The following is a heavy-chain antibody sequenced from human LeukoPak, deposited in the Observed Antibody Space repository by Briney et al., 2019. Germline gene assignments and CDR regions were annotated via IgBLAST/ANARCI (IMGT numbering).Heavy chain of an antibody. J-gene: IGHJ4*02. CDR3: ARGSTWLRRFDY. CDR2: INHSGST. Sequence: SQTLSLTCAAYGGSFSAYYCSWIRPPPRTALQWIGEINHSGSTNYNPSLKSRVTISVDTSKNQFSLKLSSVTAADTAVYYCARGSTWLRRFDYWGQGTLVTVSS. V-gene: IGHV4-34*01. D-gene: IGHD5-12*01. CDR1: GGSFSAYY.